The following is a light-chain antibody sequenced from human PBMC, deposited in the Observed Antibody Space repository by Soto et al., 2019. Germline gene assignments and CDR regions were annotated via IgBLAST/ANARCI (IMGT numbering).Light chain of an antibody. CDR2: GAI. CDR1: QSVSSSY. Sequence: EIVCTQSPVTLSLSSGESATLSCRASQSVSSSYLAWYQQKLGQAPRLLIYGAIYRATGIPDRFSGSGSGTDFTLTISRLEPEGFAVYYCQQYGTTPRTLGQGTKVDIK. J-gene: IGKJ1*01. V-gene: IGKV3-20*01. CDR3: QQYGTTPRT.